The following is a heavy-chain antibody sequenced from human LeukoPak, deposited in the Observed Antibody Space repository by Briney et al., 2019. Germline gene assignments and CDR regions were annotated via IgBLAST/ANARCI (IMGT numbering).Heavy chain of an antibody. Sequence: GSSVKVSCKASGGTFSSYAISWVRQAPGQGLEWMGGIIPIFGTANYAQKFQGRVTITTDESTSTAYMELSSLRSEDTAVYYCATRPADGSWYGVFDFWSRGTLVTVSS. V-gene: IGHV1-69*05. CDR2: IIPIFGTA. J-gene: IGHJ4*01. CDR3: ATRPADGSWYGVFDF. CDR1: GGTFSSYA. D-gene: IGHD3-10*01.